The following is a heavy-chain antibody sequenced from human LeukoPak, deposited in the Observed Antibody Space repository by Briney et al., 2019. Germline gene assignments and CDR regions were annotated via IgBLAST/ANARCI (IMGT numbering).Heavy chain of an antibody. J-gene: IGHJ6*04. CDR3: AAEVPAATKDYYYGMDV. Sequence: SVKVSCKASGFTFTSSAVQWVRQARGQRLEWIGWIVVGSGNTNYAQKFQERVTITGDMSTSTAYMELSSLRSEDTAVYYCAAEVPAATKDYYYGMDVWGKGTTVTVSS. CDR1: GFTFTSSA. D-gene: IGHD2-2*01. CDR2: IVVGSGNT. V-gene: IGHV1-58*01.